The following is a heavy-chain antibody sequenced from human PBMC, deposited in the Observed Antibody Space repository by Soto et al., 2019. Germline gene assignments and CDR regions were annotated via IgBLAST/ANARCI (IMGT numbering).Heavy chain of an antibody. CDR2: IWYDGSNK. V-gene: IGHV3-33*01. Sequence: GGSLRLSCAASGFTFSSYGMHWVSQAPGKGLEWVAVIWYDGSNKYYADSVKGRFTISRDNSKNTLYLQMNSLRAEDTAVYYCARVGYDSSGDDYWGQGTLVTVSS. CDR1: GFTFSSYG. CDR3: ARVGYDSSGDDY. D-gene: IGHD3-22*01. J-gene: IGHJ4*02.